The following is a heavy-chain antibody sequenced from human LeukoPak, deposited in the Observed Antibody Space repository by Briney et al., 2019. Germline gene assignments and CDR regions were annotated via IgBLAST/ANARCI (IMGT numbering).Heavy chain of an antibody. CDR1: GYAFTSYY. Sequence: ASVKVSCKASGYAFTSYYMHWVRQAPRQGLEWMGIINPSGGSTSYAQKFQGRVTMTRDTSTSTVYMELSSLRSEDTAVYYCAREERVGATYGVYWGQGTLVTVSS. D-gene: IGHD1-26*01. V-gene: IGHV1-46*01. CDR2: INPSGGST. J-gene: IGHJ4*02. CDR3: AREERVGATYGVY.